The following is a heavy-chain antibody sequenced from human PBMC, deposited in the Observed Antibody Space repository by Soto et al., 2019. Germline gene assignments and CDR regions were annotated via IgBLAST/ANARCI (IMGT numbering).Heavy chain of an antibody. J-gene: IGHJ4*02. Sequence: GGSLRLSCVASGFTFTTYGMHWVRQAPGKGLEWVAVIWYDGSKEYYADSVKGRFTISRDDSKSTLYLQMNSLRGEDTAGYYCARDHSGGPVDRGRGTLVTVSS. CDR2: IWYDGSKE. V-gene: IGHV3-33*01. CDR3: ARDHSGGPVD. CDR1: GFTFTTYG. D-gene: IGHD2-15*01.